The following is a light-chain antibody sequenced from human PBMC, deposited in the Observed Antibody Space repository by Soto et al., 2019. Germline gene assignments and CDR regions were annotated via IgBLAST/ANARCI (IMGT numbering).Light chain of an antibody. V-gene: IGKV3-15*01. CDR1: HSVSGN. Sequence: EIVMTQSLATLSVSPGERVTLSCRASHSVSGNLAWYQQKPGQAPRLLIYGASTRATGIPARFSGSGSGTEFTLTISSLQSEDFAVYYCQQYNNWLFTFGGGTRVEIK. J-gene: IGKJ4*01. CDR3: QQYNNWLFT. CDR2: GAS.